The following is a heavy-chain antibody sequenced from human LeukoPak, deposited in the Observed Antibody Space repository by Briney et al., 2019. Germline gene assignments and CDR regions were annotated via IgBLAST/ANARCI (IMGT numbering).Heavy chain of an antibody. D-gene: IGHD1-26*01. CDR3: ARGQGYYAY. V-gene: IGHV3-48*03. Sequence: GGSLRLPCAASGFNFSSFEMNWVRQAPGKGLEWVSYIHNSGRTIYYADSVKGRFTISRDNAKNSLYLQMNSLRAEDTAVYYCARGQGYYAYWGQGTPVTVSS. J-gene: IGHJ4*02. CDR2: IHNSGRTI. CDR1: GFNFSSFE.